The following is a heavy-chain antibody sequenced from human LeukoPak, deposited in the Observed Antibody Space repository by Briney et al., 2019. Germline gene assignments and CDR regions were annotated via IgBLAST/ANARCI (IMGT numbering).Heavy chain of an antibody. CDR1: GFTFSNYW. J-gene: IGHJ6*04. V-gene: IGHV3-7*01. Sequence: GGSLRLSCVSSGFTFSNYWMKWVRQAPGKGLEWVASINEDGSGKFSVGSVKDRITISRDNTRNSLDLQINSLTVEDTAIYYCARDDGDVWGTGTAVTVSS. CDR3: ARDDGDV. CDR2: INEDGSGK.